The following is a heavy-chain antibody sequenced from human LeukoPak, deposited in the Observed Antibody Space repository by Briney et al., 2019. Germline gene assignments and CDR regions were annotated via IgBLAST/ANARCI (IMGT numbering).Heavy chain of an antibody. Sequence: PGGSLRLSCAASGFSCRDYAMHWVRQAPGKGLEWVAVIWFDGTNKYYADSVKGRFTISRDNSKNTLYLQMNSLRAEDTAVYYCAKEAAVDPYYFDYWGQGTLVTVSS. CDR2: IWFDGTNK. V-gene: IGHV3-33*06. CDR3: AKEAAVDPYYFDY. D-gene: IGHD6-19*01. CDR1: GFSCRDYA. J-gene: IGHJ4*02.